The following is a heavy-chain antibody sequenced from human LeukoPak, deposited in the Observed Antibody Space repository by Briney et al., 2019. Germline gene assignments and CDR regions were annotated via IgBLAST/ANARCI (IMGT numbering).Heavy chain of an antibody. D-gene: IGHD3-3*01. V-gene: IGHV4-31*03. J-gene: IGHJ6*02. CDR3: ARFGSGYYGMDV. CDR2: IYYSGST. Sequence: PSETLSLTCTVSGGSISSGGYYWSWIRQHPGKGLEWIGYIYYSGSTYYNLSLKSRVTISVDTSKNQFSLKLSSVTAADTAVYYCARFGSGYYGMDVWGQGATVTVSS. CDR1: GGSISSGGYY.